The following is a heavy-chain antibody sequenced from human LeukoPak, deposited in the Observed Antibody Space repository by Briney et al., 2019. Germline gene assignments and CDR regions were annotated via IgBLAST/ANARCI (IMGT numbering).Heavy chain of an antibody. CDR1: GFTLSSYE. CDR3: ARDQGGITRY. D-gene: IGHD3-10*01. V-gene: IGHV3-23*01. Sequence: GGSLRLSCTVSGFTLSSYEMSWIRQAPGKGLEWVSSVDYSADSTHYADSVRGRFTISRDNSKNTLYLQMNSLRAEDTAVYYCARDQGGITRYWGQGTLVTVSS. CDR2: VDYSADST. J-gene: IGHJ4*02.